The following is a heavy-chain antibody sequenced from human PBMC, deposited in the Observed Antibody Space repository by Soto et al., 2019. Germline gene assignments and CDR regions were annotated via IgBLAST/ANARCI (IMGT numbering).Heavy chain of an antibody. Sequence: QVQLQESGPGLVKPSQTLSLTCTVSGRSVSSGGYYWTWIRQHPGRGLEWIGYIYHIGSPYYNPSLDSRVTISLATSKYQFSLNLTSVTAADTAIYYCVRDRAMDSSGHWFDTWGQGTLVSVSS. D-gene: IGHD3-22*01. V-gene: IGHV4-31*03. CDR3: VRDRAMDSSGHWFDT. CDR2: IYHIGSP. J-gene: IGHJ5*02. CDR1: GRSVSSGGYY.